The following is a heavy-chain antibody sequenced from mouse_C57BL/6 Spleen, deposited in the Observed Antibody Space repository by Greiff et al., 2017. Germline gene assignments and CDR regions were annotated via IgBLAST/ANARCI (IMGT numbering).Heavy chain of an antibody. D-gene: IGHD4-1*01. CDR2: IYPGSGST. V-gene: IGHV1-55*01. Sequence: QVQLQQSGAELVKPGASVKMSCKASGYTFTSYWITWVKQRPGQGLEWIGDIYPGSGSTNYNEKFKSKATLTVDTSSSTAYMQLSSLTSEDSAVYYCARKKTTGKGYYFDYWGQGTTLTVSS. J-gene: IGHJ2*01. CDR1: GYTFTSYW. CDR3: ARKKTTGKGYYFDY.